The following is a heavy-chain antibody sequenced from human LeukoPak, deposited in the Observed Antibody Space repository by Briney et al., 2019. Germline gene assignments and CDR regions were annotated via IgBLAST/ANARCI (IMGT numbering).Heavy chain of an antibody. J-gene: IGHJ4*02. V-gene: IGHV4-34*01. CDR3: ARANRSAGTGFSDY. CDR2: INHSGST. Sequence: SETLSLTCAVYGGSFSGYYWSWIRQPPGKGLEWIGEINHSGSTNYNPSLKSRVTISVDTSKNQSSLKLSSVTAADTAVYYCARANRSAGTGFSDYWGQGTLVTVSS. CDR1: GGSFSGYY. D-gene: IGHD6-13*01.